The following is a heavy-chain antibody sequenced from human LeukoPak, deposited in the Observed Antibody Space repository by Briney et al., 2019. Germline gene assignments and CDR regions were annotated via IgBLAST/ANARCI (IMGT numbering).Heavy chain of an antibody. CDR3: AEVKSGYYTHFDY. Sequence: GGSLRLSCAASGFTFSSYGMHWVRQAPGKGLEWVAFIRYDGSNKYYADSVKGRFTISRDNSKNTLYLQMNSLRAEDTAVYYCAEVKSGYYTHFDYWGQGTLVTVSS. CDR1: GFTFSSYG. J-gene: IGHJ4*02. CDR2: IRYDGSNK. D-gene: IGHD3-22*01. V-gene: IGHV3-30*02.